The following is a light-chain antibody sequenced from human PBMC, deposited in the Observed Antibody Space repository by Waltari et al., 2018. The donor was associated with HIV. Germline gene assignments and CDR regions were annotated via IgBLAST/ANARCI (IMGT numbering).Light chain of an antibody. CDR1: SSDVGGYNY. Sequence: QSALTQSASVSGSPGQSIPISCTGTSSDVGGYNYVSWYQQHPGKAPKLVLYNVSNRPSGVSNRFSGSKSGNTASLTISGLQAEDEAEYYCSSYTSSNTVIFGGGTRVTVL. V-gene: IGLV2-14*01. CDR2: NVS. CDR3: SSYTSSNTVI. J-gene: IGLJ2*01.